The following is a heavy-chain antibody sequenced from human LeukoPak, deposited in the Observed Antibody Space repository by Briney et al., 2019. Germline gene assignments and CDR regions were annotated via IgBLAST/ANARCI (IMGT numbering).Heavy chain of an antibody. CDR2: ISYDGSNK. Sequence: GGSLRLSCAASGFSFSSYGMHWVRQAPGKGLEWVVIISYDGSNKYYADSVKGRFTISRDNSKNTLSLQMNSLRPEDTAVYYCAKDSYGYSSGGPLFDYWGQGTLVTVSS. D-gene: IGHD6-19*01. CDR1: GFSFSSYG. J-gene: IGHJ4*02. V-gene: IGHV3-30*18. CDR3: AKDSYGYSSGGPLFDY.